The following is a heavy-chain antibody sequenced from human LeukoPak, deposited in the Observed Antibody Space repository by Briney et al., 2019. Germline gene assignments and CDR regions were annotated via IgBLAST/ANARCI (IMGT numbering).Heavy chain of an antibody. J-gene: IGHJ5*02. Sequence: TTSETLSLTCTVSGGSISSSSYYWSWIRQPPGKGLEWIGYIYYSGSTNYNPSLKSRVTISVDTSKNQFSLKLSSVTAADTAVYYCARHGIVGAAKAWFDPWGQGTLVTVSS. CDR2: IYYSGST. CDR1: GGSISSSSYY. CDR3: ARHGIVGAAKAWFDP. D-gene: IGHD1-26*01. V-gene: IGHV4-61*05.